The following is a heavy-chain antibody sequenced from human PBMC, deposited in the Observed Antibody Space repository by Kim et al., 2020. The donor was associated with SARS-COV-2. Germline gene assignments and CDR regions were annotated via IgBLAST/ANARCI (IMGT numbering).Heavy chain of an antibody. CDR3: ARGYSR. CDR2: NPSGST. V-gene: IGHV4-34*01. D-gene: IGHD6-13*01. Sequence: NPSGSTNYNSSLKGRVTISVDTSKNQFSLKLGSVTAADTGVYYCARGYSRWGQGTLVTVSS. J-gene: IGHJ4*02.